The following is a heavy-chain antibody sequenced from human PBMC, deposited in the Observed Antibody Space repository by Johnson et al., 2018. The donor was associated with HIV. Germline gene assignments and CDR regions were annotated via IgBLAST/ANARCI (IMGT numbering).Heavy chain of an antibody. CDR1: GFTFDDFG. D-gene: IGHD1-26*01. Sequence: VQLVESGGGVVRPGGSLRLSCAASGFTFDDFGMGWVRQAPGKGLEWVSGINGNGGSKGYAESVKGRFSISRDNAKNSLYLQRNSLRGEDTALYYCARAGGAVGVNGFDMWGKGTMVTVSS. CDR3: ARAGGAVGVNGFDM. CDR2: INGNGGSK. J-gene: IGHJ3*02. V-gene: IGHV3-20*04.